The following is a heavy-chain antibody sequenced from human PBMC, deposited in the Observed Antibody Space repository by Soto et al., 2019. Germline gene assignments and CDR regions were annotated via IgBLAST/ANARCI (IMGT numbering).Heavy chain of an antibody. J-gene: IGHJ5*02. V-gene: IGHV1-69*01. CDR1: GGTFSSDA. Sequence: SVTVSCTASGGTFSSDAIGWVRQAPGQGLEWMGGIIPIFGTANYAQKFQGRVTITADESTSTAYMELSSLRSEDTAVYYCARGDIVVVPAAPWDPTHEPWFDPWGQGTLVNFAS. CDR3: ARGDIVVVPAAPWDPTHEPWFDP. CDR2: IIPIFGTA. D-gene: IGHD2-2*01.